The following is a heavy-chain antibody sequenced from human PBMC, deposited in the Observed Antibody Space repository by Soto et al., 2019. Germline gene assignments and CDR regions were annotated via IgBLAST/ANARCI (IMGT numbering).Heavy chain of an antibody. J-gene: IGHJ4*02. V-gene: IGHV3-23*01. CDR2: MSIGYEKT. CDR1: GFIFSDYS. D-gene: IGHD3-10*01. CDR3: VIWSGYGDL. Sequence: EVQVLESGGGLVQPGGSLRLSCAASGFIFSDYSMAWVRQTPEKGLEWISGMSIGYEKTFYRYSVQGRFTVSRDSSKNTVDLQMKSLSVEATAVYYCVIWSGYGDLWGQGSLVTVSS.